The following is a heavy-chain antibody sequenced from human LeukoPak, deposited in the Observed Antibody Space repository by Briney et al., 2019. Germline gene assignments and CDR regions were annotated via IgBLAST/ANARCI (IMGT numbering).Heavy chain of an antibody. CDR1: GGSISSGGYS. Sequence: SETLSLTCAVSGGSISSGGYSWSWIQQPPGKGLEWIGYIYHSGSTYYNPSLKSRVTISVDRSKNQFSLKLSPVTAADTAVYYCARGHNIWGQGTMVTVSS. CDR3: ARGHNI. J-gene: IGHJ3*02. V-gene: IGHV4-30-2*01. CDR2: IYHSGST.